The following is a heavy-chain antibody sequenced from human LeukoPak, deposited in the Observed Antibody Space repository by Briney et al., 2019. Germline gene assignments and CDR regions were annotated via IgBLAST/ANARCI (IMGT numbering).Heavy chain of an antibody. Sequence: GGSLRLSCAASGFTFSSYAMHWVRQAPGKGLEWVSSISSSSSYIYYADSVKGRFTVSRDNAKNSLYLQINSLRAGDTAVYYCARVGAARYYYYYMDVWGKGITVTVSS. D-gene: IGHD2-15*01. CDR3: ARVGAARYYYYYMDV. V-gene: IGHV3-21*01. J-gene: IGHJ6*03. CDR1: GFTFSSYA. CDR2: ISSSSSYI.